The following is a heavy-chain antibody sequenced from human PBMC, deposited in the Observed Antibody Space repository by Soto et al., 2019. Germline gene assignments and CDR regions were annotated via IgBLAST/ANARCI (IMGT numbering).Heavy chain of an antibody. CDR3: AKGGWDRDYYYDFHV. CDR2: IGGSGGNT. D-gene: IGHD6-19*01. V-gene: IGHV3-23*01. CDR1: GLTFSSYA. J-gene: IGHJ6*02. Sequence: EVQLLESGGGLVQPGGSLRLSCAGSGLTFSSYAMSWVRQAPGKGLEWVSGIGGSGGNTYYADSVRGRFTISRDNSKNTLNLQMNSLSAEDTAVYYCAKGGWDRDYYYDFHVSCHGTNVTVSS.